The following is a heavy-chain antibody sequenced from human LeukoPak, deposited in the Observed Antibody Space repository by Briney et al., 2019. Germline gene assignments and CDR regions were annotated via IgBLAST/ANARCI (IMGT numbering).Heavy chain of an antibody. CDR2: FEPEDGET. CDR3: AAGGERYYDSSGPFHY. CDR1: GYSLTELS. Sequence: ASVKVSCKVSGYSLTELSMHWVRQAPGKGLEWMGSFEPEDGETIYAQKFQGRVTMTEDTSTDRAYMELSSLRSEDTAVYFCAAGGERYYDSSGPFHYWGQGTLVTVSS. J-gene: IGHJ4*02. D-gene: IGHD3-22*01. V-gene: IGHV1-24*01.